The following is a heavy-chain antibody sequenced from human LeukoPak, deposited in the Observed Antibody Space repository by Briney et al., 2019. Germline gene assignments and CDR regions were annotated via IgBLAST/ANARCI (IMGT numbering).Heavy chain of an antibody. Sequence: GGSLRLSCVASGFTFSSYSMNWVRQAPGKGLEWVSSISRSSSYINYADSLKGRFTISRDNAKNSVFLQMNSLRAEDTAVYYCARVYQGVAIFDGIDYWGQGTLVTVSS. V-gene: IGHV3-21*01. CDR3: ARVYQGVAIFDGIDY. CDR2: ISRSSSYI. J-gene: IGHJ4*02. CDR1: GFTFSSYS. D-gene: IGHD3-3*01.